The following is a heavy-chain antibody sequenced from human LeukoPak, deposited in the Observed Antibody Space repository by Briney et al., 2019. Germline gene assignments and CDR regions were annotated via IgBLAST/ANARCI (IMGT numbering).Heavy chain of an antibody. CDR2: ISGSGDST. J-gene: IGHJ6*01. D-gene: IGHD2-15*01. CDR3: AKMKGPPLPKYSMHV. CDR1: GFTFSVFA. Sequence: PGGSLRLSCAASGFTFSVFAMSWVRRTPGKGLECGSGISGSGDSTLYADSVKGRFTISRDNSKNTLYLEMHSLRAEDPAIYYCAKMKGPPLPKYSMHVWGQGTTVTVSS. V-gene: IGHV3-23*01.